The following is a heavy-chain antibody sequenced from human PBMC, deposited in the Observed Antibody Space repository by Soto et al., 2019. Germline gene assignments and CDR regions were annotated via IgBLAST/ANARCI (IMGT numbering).Heavy chain of an antibody. CDR3: TRGPRSTSTGTGAF. J-gene: IGHJ4*02. V-gene: IGHV3-74*01. Sequence: GGSLRLSCAASGFNFSHYAMHWVRQAPGKGLEWVSRINDDGISTNYADSVKGRFTISRDNAKNTLYLQMNALRVEDTAVYYCTRGPRSTSTGTGAFWGQGTLVTVSS. D-gene: IGHD1-1*01. CDR1: GFNFSHYA. CDR2: INDDGIST.